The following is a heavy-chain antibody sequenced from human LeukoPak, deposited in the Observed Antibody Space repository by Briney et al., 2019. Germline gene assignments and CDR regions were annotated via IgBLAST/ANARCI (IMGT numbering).Heavy chain of an antibody. D-gene: IGHD1-1*01. CDR1: GFTFSNFW. V-gene: IGHV3-7*04. CDR2: IHPEGNEK. CDR3: ARGDDFSGDH. Sequence: PGGSLRLSCAVSGFTFSNFWMSWVRQAPGRGLEWVANIHPEGNEKYHVESVKGRFTISRDNAKNLLSLQMNGLRVEDTAVYYCARGDDFSGDHWGQGTLVTVSS. J-gene: IGHJ4*02.